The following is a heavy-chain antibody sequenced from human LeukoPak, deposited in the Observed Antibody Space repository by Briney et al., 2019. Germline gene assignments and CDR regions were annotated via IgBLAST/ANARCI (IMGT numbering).Heavy chain of an antibody. CDR1: GYSIYSGYY. J-gene: IGHJ6*03. CDR3: ARHKDYYYSYMDV. V-gene: IGHV4-38-2*02. CDR2: IYHSGST. Sequence: SETLSLTCTVSGYSIYSGYYWVWIRQPPGKGLEWIGSIYHSGSTYYTPSLKSRVTISVDTSKNQFSLKLSSVTAADTAVYYYARHKDYYYSYMDVWGKGTTVTISS.